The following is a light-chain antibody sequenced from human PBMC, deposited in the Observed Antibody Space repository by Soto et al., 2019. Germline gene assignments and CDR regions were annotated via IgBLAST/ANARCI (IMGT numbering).Light chain of an antibody. CDR1: QSISNW. CDR2: DAS. CDR3: QQWT. V-gene: IGKV1-5*01. J-gene: IGKJ1*01. Sequence: DIQMTQSPSTLSASVGDSVTITCRASQSISNWLAWYQVKQGKAPKVLIYDASTLQRGVPSRFSATGSGTEFTLTISSLQPDDFATYYCQQWTFGQGTKVEVK.